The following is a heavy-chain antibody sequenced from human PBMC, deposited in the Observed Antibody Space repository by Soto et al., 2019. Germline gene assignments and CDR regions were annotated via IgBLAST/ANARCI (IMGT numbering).Heavy chain of an antibody. CDR3: AKDSSGWYHGMDV. V-gene: IGHV3-30*18. CDR2: ISYDGSNK. D-gene: IGHD6-19*01. Sequence: PGGSLRLSCAASGFTFSSYGMHWVRQAPGKGLEWVAVISYDGSNKYYADYVKGRFTISRDNSKNTLYLQMNSLRAEDTAVYYCAKDSSGWYHGMDVWGQGTTVTVSS. J-gene: IGHJ6*02. CDR1: GFTFSSYG.